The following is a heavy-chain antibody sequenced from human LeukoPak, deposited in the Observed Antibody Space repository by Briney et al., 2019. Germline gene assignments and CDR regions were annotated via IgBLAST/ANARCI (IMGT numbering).Heavy chain of an antibody. Sequence: GGSLRLSCAASGFTVSSIHMVWVRQAPGKGLEWVSVTYTGGNSYYADSVKGRFTISRDNSKNTLYLQMNSLRAEDTAVYYCAKDPSYSSRFDYWGQGTLVTVSS. D-gene: IGHD6-13*01. CDR1: GFTVSSIH. CDR3: AKDPSYSSRFDY. CDR2: TYTGGNS. V-gene: IGHV3-53*01. J-gene: IGHJ4*02.